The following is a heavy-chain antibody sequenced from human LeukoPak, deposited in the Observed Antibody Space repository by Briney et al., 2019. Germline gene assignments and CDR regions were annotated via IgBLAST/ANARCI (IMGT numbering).Heavy chain of an antibody. CDR1: GYTFTNYG. Sequence: GESLKVSCKASGYTFTNYGISWVRQAPGQGLEWMGWISAYNGNTNYAQILQGRVTMTTDTSTSTAYMELRSLRSDDTAVYYCARGGTAVFGSGWYGYWGQGTLVTVSS. CDR3: ARGGTAVFGSGWYGY. J-gene: IGHJ4*02. CDR2: ISAYNGNT. V-gene: IGHV1-18*01. D-gene: IGHD6-19*01.